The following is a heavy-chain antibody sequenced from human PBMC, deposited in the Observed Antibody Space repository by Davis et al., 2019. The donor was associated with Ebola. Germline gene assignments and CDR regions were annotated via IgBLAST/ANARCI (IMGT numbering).Heavy chain of an antibody. V-gene: IGHV1-24*01. Sequence: ASVKVSCKVSGYTLTELSMHWVRQAPGKGLEWMGGFDPEDGETIYAQKFQGRVTMTEDTSTDTAYMELSSLRSEDTAVYYCARASSGSIAECFQHWGQGTLVTVSS. CDR1: GYTLTELS. CDR3: ARASSGSIAECFQH. D-gene: IGHD3-10*01. J-gene: IGHJ1*01. CDR2: FDPEDGET.